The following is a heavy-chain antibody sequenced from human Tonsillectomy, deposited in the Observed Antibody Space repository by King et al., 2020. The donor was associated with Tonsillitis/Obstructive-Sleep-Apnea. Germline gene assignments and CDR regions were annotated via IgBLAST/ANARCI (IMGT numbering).Heavy chain of an antibody. Sequence: QLVQSGAEVKKPGSSVKVSCKASGGTFSSYAISWVRQAPGQGLEWMGGIIPILGIANYAQKVQGRVTITADKSTSTAYMELSSLRSEDTAVYYCARDKGIQLWQIDYWGQGTLVTVSS. J-gene: IGHJ4*02. D-gene: IGHD5-18*01. CDR1: GGTFSSYA. CDR2: IIPILGIA. CDR3: ARDKGIQLWQIDY. V-gene: IGHV1-69*10.